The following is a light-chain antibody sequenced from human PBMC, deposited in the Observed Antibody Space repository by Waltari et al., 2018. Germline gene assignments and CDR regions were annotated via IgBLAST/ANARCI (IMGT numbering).Light chain of an antibody. CDR1: SIGSKS. CDR3: QVWDSSTSHAV. V-gene: IGLV3-21*02. J-gene: IGLJ2*01. CDR2: EDS. Sequence: SYVLTQPPSVSVAPGQTATITCGGKSIGSKSVPWYQQKPGRAPVVVVYEDSVRPSGVPERFSGSNSGNTATLSISRVEAGDEADYYCQVWDSSTSHAVFGGGTKLTVL.